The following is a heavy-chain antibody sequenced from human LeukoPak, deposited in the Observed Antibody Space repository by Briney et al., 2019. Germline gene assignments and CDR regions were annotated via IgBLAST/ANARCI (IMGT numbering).Heavy chain of an antibody. CDR3: ARAAGEDTAMVHPYSSSWYGYFDY. Sequence: GGSLRLSCAASGFTFSSYAMSWVRQAPGKGLEWVSAISGSGGSTYYADSVKGHFTISRDTSKNTLYLQMNSLRAEDTAVYYCARAAGEDTAMVHPYSSSWYGYFDYWGQGTLVTVSS. CDR2: ISGSGGST. D-gene: IGHD6-13*01. V-gene: IGHV3-23*01. CDR1: GFTFSSYA. J-gene: IGHJ4*02.